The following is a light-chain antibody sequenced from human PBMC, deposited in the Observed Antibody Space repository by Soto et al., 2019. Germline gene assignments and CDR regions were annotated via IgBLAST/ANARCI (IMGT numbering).Light chain of an antibody. J-gene: IGKJ4*01. CDR3: QQSYSTPLT. CDR2: DAS. Sequence: DFQMTQSPSSLSASVGDAVTITCRASQFISSFLNWYQQKPGKAPKLMIYDASTLQSGVPSRFSGGGSGTDFTLFISNLQPEDFATYYCQQSYSTPLTFGGGTKVDIK. V-gene: IGKV1-39*01. CDR1: QFISSF.